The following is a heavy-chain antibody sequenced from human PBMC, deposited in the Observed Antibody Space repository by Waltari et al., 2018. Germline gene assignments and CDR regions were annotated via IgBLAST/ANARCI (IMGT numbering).Heavy chain of an antibody. Sequence: QVQLQQWGAGLLKPSETLSLTCAVYGGSFSGYYWSWIRQPPGKGLEWIGEINHSGSTNNNPSLKSRVTISVDTSKNQFSLKLSSVTAADTAVYYCARGPHIVVVPAAHRDYYYYMDVWGKRTTVTVSS. V-gene: IGHV4-34*01. CDR3: ARGPHIVVVPAAHRDYYYYMDV. J-gene: IGHJ6*03. D-gene: IGHD2-2*01. CDR1: GGSFSGYY. CDR2: INHSGST.